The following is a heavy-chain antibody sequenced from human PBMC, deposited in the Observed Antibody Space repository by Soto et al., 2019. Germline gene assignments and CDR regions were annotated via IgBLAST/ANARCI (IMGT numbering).Heavy chain of an antibody. CDR2: INVNSGDT. Sequence: ASVKVSCKASGYTFTGYYMHWVRQAPGQGLEWIGWINVNSGDTNYAQKFQGRVTMTRDTSTSTAYMELSSLRAEDTAVYYCARQTLSNWNYGGMDVWGQGTTVTVSS. CDR1: GYTFTGYY. V-gene: IGHV1-2*02. J-gene: IGHJ6*02. CDR3: ARQTLSNWNYGGMDV. D-gene: IGHD1-7*01.